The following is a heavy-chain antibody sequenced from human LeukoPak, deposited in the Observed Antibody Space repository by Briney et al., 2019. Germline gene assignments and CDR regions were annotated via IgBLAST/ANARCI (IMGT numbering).Heavy chain of an antibody. CDR2: INAGNGNT. J-gene: IGHJ5*02. D-gene: IGHD3-22*01. Sequence: ASVKVSCKASGYTFTGYYMHWVRQAPGQRLEWMGWINAGNGNTKYSQKFQGRVTITRDTSASTAYMELSSLRSEDTAVYYCARALGYYDGNWFDPWAREPWSPSPQ. CDR1: GYTFTGYY. CDR3: ARALGYYDGNWFDP. V-gene: IGHV1-3*01.